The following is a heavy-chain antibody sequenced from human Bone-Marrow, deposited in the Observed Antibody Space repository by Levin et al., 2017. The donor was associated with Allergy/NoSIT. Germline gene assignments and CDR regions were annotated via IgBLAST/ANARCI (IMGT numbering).Heavy chain of an antibody. Sequence: ASVKVSCKASGYTFTGYYMHWVRQAPGQGLEWMGWINPNSGGTNYAQKFQGRVTMTRDTSISTAYMELSRLRSDDTAVYYCARETVPAATRATSRLPDYWGQGTLVTVSS. J-gene: IGHJ4*02. CDR2: INPNSGGT. CDR1: GYTFTGYY. V-gene: IGHV1-2*02. CDR3: ARETVPAATRATSRLPDY. D-gene: IGHD2-2*01.